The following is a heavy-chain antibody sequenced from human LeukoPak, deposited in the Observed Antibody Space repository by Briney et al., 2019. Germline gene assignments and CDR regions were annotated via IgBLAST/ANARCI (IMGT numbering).Heavy chain of an antibody. D-gene: IGHD3-3*01. J-gene: IGHJ3*01. CDR2: IYNNGYT. CDR1: GDSSNNHK. Sequence: SETLSLTCTVSGDSSNNHKWNWIRQPPGRGLEWIGYIYNNGYTNYSPSLKSRVTISVDTSKNQFSLKLRSVTAADTAVYYCAREWSAFDFWGQGTVVTVSS. CDR3: AREWSAFDF. V-gene: IGHV4-59*11.